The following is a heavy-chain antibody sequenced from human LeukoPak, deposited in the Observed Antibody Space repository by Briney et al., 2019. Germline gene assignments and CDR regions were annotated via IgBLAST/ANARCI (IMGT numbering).Heavy chain of an antibody. CDR3: ARSGLWGSGSYTYDY. Sequence: ASVKVYSKTSSYTFTRYGISWVRQAHGQGLEWMGWISAYNGNTNYAQKLQGRVTMTTDTSTSTAYMELRSLRSDDTAVYYCARSGLWGSGSYTYDYWGQGTLVTVSS. D-gene: IGHD3-10*01. CDR1: SYTFTRYG. J-gene: IGHJ4*02. V-gene: IGHV1-18*04. CDR2: ISAYNGNT.